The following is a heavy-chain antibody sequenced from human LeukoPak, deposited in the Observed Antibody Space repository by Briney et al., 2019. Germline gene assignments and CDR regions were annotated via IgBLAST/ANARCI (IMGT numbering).Heavy chain of an antibody. D-gene: IGHD6-13*01. CDR3: ARGGASAAYYFDY. J-gene: IGHJ4*02. CDR2: IYPGDSDT. CDR1: GYSFTSYW. Sequence: GESLKISCKGSGYSFTSYWIGWVRQMPGEGLEGMGIIYPGDSDTRYSPSFQGQVTISADKSVSTAYLQWSSLKASDTAMYYCARGGASAAYYFDYWGQGTLVTVSS. V-gene: IGHV5-51*01.